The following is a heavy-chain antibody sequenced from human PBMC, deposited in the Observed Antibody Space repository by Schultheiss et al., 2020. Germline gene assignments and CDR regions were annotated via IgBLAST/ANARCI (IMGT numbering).Heavy chain of an antibody. CDR2: ISSNGGST. Sequence: GESLKISCAASGFTFSSYAMHWVRQAPGKGLEYVSAISSNGGSTYYANSVKGRFTISRDNSKNTLYLQMGSLRAEDMAVYYCAKDRRIAAAVNYGMDVWGQGTTVTVSS. CDR3: AKDRRIAAAVNYGMDV. J-gene: IGHJ6*02. CDR1: GFTFSSYA. D-gene: IGHD6-13*01. V-gene: IGHV3-64*01.